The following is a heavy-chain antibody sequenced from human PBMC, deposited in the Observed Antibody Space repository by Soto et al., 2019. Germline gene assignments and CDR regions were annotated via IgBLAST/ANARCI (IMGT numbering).Heavy chain of an antibody. Sequence: EVQLLESGGGLVQPGGSLRLSCAASGFTFSSYAMSWVRQAPGKGLEWVSAISGSGGSAYYADSVKGRFTISRDNSKKTRYLQMNSLRAEDTAVSYCAKDSASGSYYDYWGQATLVTVSS. D-gene: IGHD1-26*01. CDR1: GFTFSSYA. V-gene: IGHV3-23*01. CDR3: AKDSASGSYYDY. CDR2: ISGSGGSA. J-gene: IGHJ4*02.